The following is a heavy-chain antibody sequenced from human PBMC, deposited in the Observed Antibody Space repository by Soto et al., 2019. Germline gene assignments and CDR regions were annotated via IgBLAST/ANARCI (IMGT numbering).Heavy chain of an antibody. D-gene: IGHD2-15*01. J-gene: IGHJ4*02. CDR2: MNPNSGNT. Sequence: ASVKVSCKASGYTFTSYDINWVRQATGQGLEWMGWMNPNSGNTGYAQKFQGRVTMTRNTSISTAYMELSSLRSEDTAVYYCASGDIVVGRGLYWGQGTLVTVSS. CDR1: GYTFTSYD. CDR3: ASGDIVVGRGLY. V-gene: IGHV1-8*01.